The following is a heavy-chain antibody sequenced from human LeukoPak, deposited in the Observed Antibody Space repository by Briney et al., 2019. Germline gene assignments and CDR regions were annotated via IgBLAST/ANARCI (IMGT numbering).Heavy chain of an antibody. V-gene: IGHV4-34*01. D-gene: IGHD2-2*01. J-gene: IGHJ5*02. CDR1: GGSFSGYY. CDR2: INHSGST. CDR3: AREDIVVVPAALPNGFYP. Sequence: SETLSLTCAVYGGSFSGYYWSWIRQPPGKGLEWIGEINHSGSTNYNPSLKSRVTISVDTSKNQFSLKLSSVTAADTAVYYCAREDIVVVPAALPNGFYPWGQGTLVTVSS.